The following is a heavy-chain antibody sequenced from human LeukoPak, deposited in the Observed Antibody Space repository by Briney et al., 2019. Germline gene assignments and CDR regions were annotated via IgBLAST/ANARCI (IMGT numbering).Heavy chain of an antibody. CDR3: ARYNGGSLDY. J-gene: IGHJ4*02. CDR1: GGSISSYY. Sequence: TSETLSLTCTVSGGSISSYYWSWIRQPPGKGLEWIGYIYYSGSTNYNPSLKSRVTISVDTSKNQFSLKLSSVTAADTAVYYCARYNGGSLDYWGQGTLVTVSS. D-gene: IGHD1-26*01. CDR2: IYYSGST. V-gene: IGHV4-59*08.